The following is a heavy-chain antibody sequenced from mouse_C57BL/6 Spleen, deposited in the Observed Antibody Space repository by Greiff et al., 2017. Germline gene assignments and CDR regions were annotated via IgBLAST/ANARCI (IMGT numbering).Heavy chain of an antibody. CDR1: GYTFTSYW. V-gene: IGHV1-69*01. CDR2: IDPSDSYT. CDR3: ARPYDDPWFAY. J-gene: IGHJ3*01. Sequence: QVQLQQPGAELVMPGASVKLSCKASGYTFTSYWMHWVKQRPGQGLEWIGEIDPSDSYTNYNQKFKGKSTLTVDKPSSTAYMQLSSLTSEDSAVYYWARPYDDPWFAYWGQGTLVTVSA. D-gene: IGHD2-3*01.